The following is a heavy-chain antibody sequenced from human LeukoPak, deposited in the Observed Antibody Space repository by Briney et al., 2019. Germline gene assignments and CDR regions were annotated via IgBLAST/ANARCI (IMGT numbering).Heavy chain of an antibody. Sequence: GGCLRLSCAASGFTFSSYSMNWVRQAPGKGLEWLSYISSDTSTIYYADSVQGRFTISRDNAKKSLYLQMNSQRDEDTALYYCARDGLRFFHHWGQGNLVTVSS. D-gene: IGHD4-17*01. CDR2: ISSDTSTI. V-gene: IGHV3-48*02. CDR3: ARDGLRFFHH. CDR1: GFTFSSYS. J-gene: IGHJ1*01.